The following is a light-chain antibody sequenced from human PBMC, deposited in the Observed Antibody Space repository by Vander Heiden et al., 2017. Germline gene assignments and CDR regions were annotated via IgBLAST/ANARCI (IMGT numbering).Light chain of an antibody. J-gene: IGKJ1*01. CDR3: QQYNSYPT. CDR2: KAS. Sequence: DIQMTQSPSTLSASVGERVTTTCRASQSISSWLAWYQQKPGKAPKLLIYKASSLESGVPSRFSGSGSGTEFTLTISSLQPDDFATYYCQQYNSYPTFGQGTKVEIK. V-gene: IGKV1-5*03. CDR1: QSISSW.